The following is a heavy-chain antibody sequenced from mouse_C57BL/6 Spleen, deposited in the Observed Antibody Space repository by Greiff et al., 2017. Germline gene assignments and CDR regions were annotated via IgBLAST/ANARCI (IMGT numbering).Heavy chain of an antibody. J-gene: IGHJ2*01. Sequence: EVHLVESGGGLVQPKGSLKLSCAASGFTFNTYAMHWVRQAPGKGLEWVARIRSKSSNYATYYADSVQDRFTISRDDSQSMIYLQMNYLKTEDKAMDYSMRGNVCDYWGQGTTLTVSS. CDR2: IRSKSSNYAT. V-gene: IGHV10-3*01. CDR1: GFTFNTYA. CDR3: MRGNVCDY.